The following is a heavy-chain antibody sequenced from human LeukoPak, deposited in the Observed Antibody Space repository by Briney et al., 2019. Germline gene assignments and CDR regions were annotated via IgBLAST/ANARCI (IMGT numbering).Heavy chain of an antibody. Sequence: PGGSLRLSCAASGFTLSSYSMDWVRQAPGKGLEWISFISSSSGTIYYADSVKGRFTISRDNAKNSLYLQMNSLRDEDTAVYYCVRDRAGGSSVWFDPWGRGTLVTVSS. J-gene: IGHJ5*02. D-gene: IGHD2-15*01. CDR3: VRDRAGGSSVWFDP. CDR2: ISSSSGTI. V-gene: IGHV3-48*02. CDR1: GFTLSSYS.